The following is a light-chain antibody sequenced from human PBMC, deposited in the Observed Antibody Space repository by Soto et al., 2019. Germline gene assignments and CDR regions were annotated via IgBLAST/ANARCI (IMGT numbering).Light chain of an antibody. Sequence: DIQMTQSPSTLSASVGDRVTITCRASQRISYWLAWYQQKPGKAPKLLIYDASSLDSGVPSRFSGSGSGTEFTLTISSLQPDDFATYYCQQYNSYSWTFGQGTKVEIK. CDR1: QRISYW. CDR2: DAS. J-gene: IGKJ1*01. V-gene: IGKV1-5*01. CDR3: QQYNSYSWT.